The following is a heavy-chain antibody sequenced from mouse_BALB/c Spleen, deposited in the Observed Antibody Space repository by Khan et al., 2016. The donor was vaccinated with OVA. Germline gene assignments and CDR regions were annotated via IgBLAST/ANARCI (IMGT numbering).Heavy chain of an antibody. CDR1: GYSFTGYY. D-gene: IGHD1-1*01. CDR2: ISCYNGST. Sequence: LVKTGASVKISCKASGYSFTGYYMHWVKQSHGKSLEWIGYISCYNGSTTYNQKFKGKATFTVDTSSSTVYMQFNRLTSEDSAVYYCARGDCYGSRSFAYWGQGTLCTVSA. V-gene: IGHV1S34*01. CDR3: ARGDCYGSRSFAY. J-gene: IGHJ3*01.